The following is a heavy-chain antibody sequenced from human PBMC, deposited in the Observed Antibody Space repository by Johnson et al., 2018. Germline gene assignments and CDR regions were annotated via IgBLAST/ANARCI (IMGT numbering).Heavy chain of an antibody. J-gene: IGHJ1*01. CDR1: GFIFNSFS. Sequence: VQLVQSGGGLIQPGASXRLSCAASGFIFNSFSMNWVRQAPGKGLEWISYISGNSGTLYYAESVKGRFTVSRDNARDSLYLQMNSLRTEDTAVYYCARDGDYFASGSDSQYFHHWGQGTLVTVSS. CDR2: ISGNSGTL. D-gene: IGHD3-10*01. V-gene: IGHV3-48*01. CDR3: ARDGDYFASGSDSQYFHH.